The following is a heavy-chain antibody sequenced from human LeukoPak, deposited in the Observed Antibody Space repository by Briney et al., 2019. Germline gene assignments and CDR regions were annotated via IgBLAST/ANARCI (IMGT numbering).Heavy chain of an antibody. D-gene: IGHD5-24*01. V-gene: IGHV1-69*04. Sequence: ASVKVSCKASGGTFSSYALSWVRQAPGQGLEWMGTIIPIVGIANYAQKFRGRVTITADKSTSTAYMELSSLRSEDTAVYYCARDGEMATIYFDYWGQGTLVTVSS. CDR1: GGTFSSYA. CDR2: IIPIVGIA. CDR3: ARDGEMATIYFDY. J-gene: IGHJ4*02.